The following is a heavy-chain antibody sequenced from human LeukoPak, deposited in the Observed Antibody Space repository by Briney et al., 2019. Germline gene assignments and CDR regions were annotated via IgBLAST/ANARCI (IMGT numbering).Heavy chain of an antibody. J-gene: IGHJ4*02. CDR3: AREPTYTSSWYTTCDY. D-gene: IGHD6-13*01. Sequence: PGGSLRLSCAASGFTFSSYEMNWVRQAPGKGLEWVSYISSSGNTIYYADSVKGRFTISRDNAKNSLYLQMNSLRAEDTAVYYCAREPTYTSSWYTTCDYWGRGTLVTVSS. CDR2: ISSSGNTI. V-gene: IGHV3-48*03. CDR1: GFTFSSYE.